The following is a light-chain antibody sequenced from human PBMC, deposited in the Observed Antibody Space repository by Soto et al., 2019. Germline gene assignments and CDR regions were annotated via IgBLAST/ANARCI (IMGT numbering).Light chain of an antibody. V-gene: IGKV3-15*01. CDR3: QQYNNSPPFT. CDR2: GAS. J-gene: IGKJ1*01. Sequence: EIVMTQSPATLSLSPGERATLSCRASQSVSSNLAWYQQKPGQAPRLLIYGASTRATGIPARFSGSGSGTDFTLTISRLQSEDFAVYYCQQYNNSPPFTFGQGTKVEIK. CDR1: QSVSSN.